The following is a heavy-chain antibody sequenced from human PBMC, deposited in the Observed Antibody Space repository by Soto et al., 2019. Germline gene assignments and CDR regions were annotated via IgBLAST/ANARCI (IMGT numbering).Heavy chain of an antibody. CDR1: DNSISSSNW. Sequence: QVQLQESGPGLVKPSDTLSLTCAVSDNSISSSNWWGWIRQPPGKGLEWIGYIYFSGRTHYNPSLKSRISMSVDTSKNQFALKLSCVTAVDTAVYYCTRKADGYNPFDHWGQGTLVTVSS. CDR3: TRKADGYNPFDH. D-gene: IGHD5-12*01. J-gene: IGHJ4*02. V-gene: IGHV4-28*01. CDR2: IYFSGRT.